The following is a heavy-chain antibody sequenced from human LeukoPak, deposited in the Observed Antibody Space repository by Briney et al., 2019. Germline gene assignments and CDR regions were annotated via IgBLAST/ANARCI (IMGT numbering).Heavy chain of an antibody. CDR1: GYTFTGYY. J-gene: IGHJ4*02. D-gene: IGHD3-10*01. Sequence: ASVKVSCKASGYTFTGYYMHWVRQAPGQGLEWMGWINPTSGGTNYAQKFQGRVTMTRDTSISTAYMELSRLRSDDTAVYYCARGPGRGVIQTDYWGQGTLVTVSS. CDR2: INPTSGGT. CDR3: ARGPGRGVIQTDY. V-gene: IGHV1-2*02.